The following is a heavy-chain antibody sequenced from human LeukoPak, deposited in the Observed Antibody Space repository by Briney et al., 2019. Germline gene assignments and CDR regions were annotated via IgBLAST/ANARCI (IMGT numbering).Heavy chain of an antibody. J-gene: IGHJ3*02. Sequence: GGSLRLSCAASGFNFTNYSMNWVRQAPGKGLEWVSYISSSSGTIDYADSLKSRFAISRDNAKNSLYLQMDSLRAEDTAVYYCARDPRGTWVPYAFDIXXXGAMVTVSS. V-gene: IGHV3-48*01. CDR3: ARDPRGTWVPYAFDI. CDR1: GFNFTNYS. D-gene: IGHD3-16*01. CDR2: ISSSSGTI.